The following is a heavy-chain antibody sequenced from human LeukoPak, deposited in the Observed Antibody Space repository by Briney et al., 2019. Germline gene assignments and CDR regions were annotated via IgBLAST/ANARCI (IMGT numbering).Heavy chain of an antibody. V-gene: IGHV3-30*02. CDR2: IRYDGSNK. CDR3: AKQDPSGSYSGVTFDI. J-gene: IGHJ3*02. CDR1: GFTFSSYG. D-gene: IGHD1-26*01. Sequence: GGSLRLSCAASGFTFSSYGMYWVRQAPGKGLERVAFIRYDGSNKYSAESVKGGVTISRDTSKNTLYLQMNSLRAAAATVYYCAKQDPSGSYSGVTFDIWGQGTMVTVSS.